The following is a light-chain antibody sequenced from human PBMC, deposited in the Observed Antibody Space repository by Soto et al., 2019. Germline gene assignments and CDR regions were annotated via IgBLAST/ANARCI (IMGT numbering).Light chain of an antibody. CDR2: AAS. CDR1: RGIASS. V-gene: IGKV1-9*01. Sequence: IQLTQSPSSLSASVGDRVTITCRASRGIASSLAWYQQKPGKAPKVLIYAASTLQSGVPSRFSGSGSGTDFTLTITSLQPEDFATYYCQHLHTYPCTFGQRTKREIK. J-gene: IGKJ2*02. CDR3: QHLHTYPCT.